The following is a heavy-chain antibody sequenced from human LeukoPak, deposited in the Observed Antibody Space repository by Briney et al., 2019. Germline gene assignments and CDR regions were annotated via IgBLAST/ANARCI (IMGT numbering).Heavy chain of an antibody. V-gene: IGHV1-69*04. D-gene: IGHD3-22*01. CDR1: GYTFTSYG. J-gene: IGHJ4*02. CDR2: IIPILGIA. Sequence: ASVKVSCKASGYTFTSYGISWVRQAPGQGLEWMGRIIPILGIANYAQKFQGRVTITADKSTSTASMELSSLRSEDTAVYYCARVRYYYDSSGSILYYYFDYWGQGTLVTVSS. CDR3: ARVRYYYDSSGSILYYYFDY.